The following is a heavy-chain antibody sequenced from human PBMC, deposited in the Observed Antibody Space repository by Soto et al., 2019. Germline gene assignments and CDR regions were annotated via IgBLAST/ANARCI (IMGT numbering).Heavy chain of an antibody. D-gene: IGHD3-10*01. CDR1: GFTFSSYA. Sequence: EVQLLESGGGLAQPGGSLRLSCAASGFTFSSYAMNWVRQAPGKGLEWVSGITGGGSTYYADSVKGRFTISRDNSKNTLFLQMNSLRAEDTAVYYCAKDASGSYNSRSYGMDVWGQGTTVTVSS. CDR2: ITGGGST. J-gene: IGHJ6*02. V-gene: IGHV3-23*01. CDR3: AKDASGSYNSRSYGMDV.